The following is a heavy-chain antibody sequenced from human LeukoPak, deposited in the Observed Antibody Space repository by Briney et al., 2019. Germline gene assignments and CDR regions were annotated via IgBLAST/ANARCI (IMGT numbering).Heavy chain of an antibody. V-gene: IGHV4-31*03. CDR3: AGGDSRFADVFYYYYYYMDV. Sequence: PSETLSLTCTVSGGSISSGGYYWSWIRQHPGKGLEWIGYIYYSGSTYYNPSLKSRVTISVDTSKNQFSLKLSSVTAADTAVYYCAGGDSRFADVFYYYYYYMDVWGKGTTVTVSS. CDR2: IYYSGST. D-gene: IGHD2-21*02. CDR1: GGSISSGGYY. J-gene: IGHJ6*03.